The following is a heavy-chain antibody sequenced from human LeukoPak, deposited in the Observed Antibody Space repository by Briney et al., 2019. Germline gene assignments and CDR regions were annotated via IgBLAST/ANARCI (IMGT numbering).Heavy chain of an antibody. D-gene: IGHD3-22*01. J-gene: IGHJ4*02. Sequence: PSETLSLTCTVSGGSISSYYWSWIRQPPGKGLEWIGYIYYSGSTNYNPSLKSRVTISVDTSKNQFSLKLSSVTAADTAVYYCAREGNSGYMFEYWGQGTLVTVSS. CDR1: GGSISSYY. CDR3: AREGNSGYMFEY. V-gene: IGHV4-59*01. CDR2: IYYSGST.